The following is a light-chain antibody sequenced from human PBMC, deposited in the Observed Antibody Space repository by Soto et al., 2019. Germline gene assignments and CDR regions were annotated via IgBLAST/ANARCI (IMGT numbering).Light chain of an antibody. Sequence: EIVMTQSPDTLSVSPGEKATLSCRASQSVRSNLAWYQQKPGQAPRLLIFGASTGATGVPARFSGGGSETAVTLTINGLQSEDFATDYCQQYSDWPLTFGGGTKVES. CDR2: GAS. CDR1: QSVRSN. J-gene: IGKJ4*01. CDR3: QQYSDWPLT. V-gene: IGKV3-15*01.